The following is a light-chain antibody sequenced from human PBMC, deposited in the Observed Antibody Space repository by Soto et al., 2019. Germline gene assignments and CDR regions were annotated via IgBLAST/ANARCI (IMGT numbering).Light chain of an antibody. CDR1: SSDVGDYNY. J-gene: IGLJ1*01. CDR3: SSYAGNDNYV. Sequence: QSVLTQPPSASGSPGQSVTISCAGTSSDVGDYNYVSWYQQYPGKVPKLMIYEVSKRPSGVPDRFSGSKSGNTASLTVSGLRTEDEADYYCSSYAGNDNYVFGTGTKVTGL. CDR2: EVS. V-gene: IGLV2-8*01.